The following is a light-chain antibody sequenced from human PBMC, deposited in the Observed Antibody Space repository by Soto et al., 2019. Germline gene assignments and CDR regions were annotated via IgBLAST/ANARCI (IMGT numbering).Light chain of an antibody. Sequence: QSVLTQAASVSGSPGQSITISCIGSISDVGNYNLVSWYQHKPGKAPRLIIYEVSKWPSGVSNRFSGSKSGNTASLTISGLQAEDEADYYCCSHVGGGSYVFGTG. CDR1: ISDVGNYNL. V-gene: IGLV2-23*02. J-gene: IGLJ1*01. CDR3: CSHVGGGSYV. CDR2: EVS.